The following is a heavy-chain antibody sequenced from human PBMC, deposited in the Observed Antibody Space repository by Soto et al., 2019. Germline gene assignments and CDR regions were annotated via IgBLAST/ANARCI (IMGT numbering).Heavy chain of an antibody. CDR3: ARDHDYGDLHWYFDL. CDR2: ISSSSSTI. D-gene: IGHD4-17*01. Sequence: EVQLVESGGGLVQPGGSLRLSCAASGFTFSSYSMNWVRQAPGKGLEWVSYISSSSSTIYYADSVKGRFTISRDNAKNSLYLQMNSLRAEDTAVYYCARDHDYGDLHWYFDLWGRGTLVTVSS. J-gene: IGHJ2*01. CDR1: GFTFSSYS. V-gene: IGHV3-48*01.